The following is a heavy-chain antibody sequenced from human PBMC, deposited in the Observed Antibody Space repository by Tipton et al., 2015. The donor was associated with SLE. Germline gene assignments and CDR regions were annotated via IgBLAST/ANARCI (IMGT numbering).Heavy chain of an antibody. V-gene: IGHV3-23*03. D-gene: IGHD3-22*01. CDR2: IYSRGST. CDR3: AKDLSYYDSSGFGVYYYYYGMDV. J-gene: IGHJ6*02. CDR1: GFTFSSYG. Sequence: SLRLSCAASGFTFSSYGMNWVRQAPGKGLEWVSVIYSRGSTYYADSVKGRFTISRDNSRNTLYLQMNSLRTEDTAVYYCAKDLSYYDSSGFGVYYYYYGMDVWGQGTTVSVSS.